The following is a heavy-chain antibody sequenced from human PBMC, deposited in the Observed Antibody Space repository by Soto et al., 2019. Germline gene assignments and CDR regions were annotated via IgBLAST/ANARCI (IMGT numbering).Heavy chain of an antibody. CDR1: GFTFSTNA. D-gene: IGHD3-10*01. Sequence: GGSLRLSCAASGFTFSTNAMSWVRQAPGKGLEWVSAISGSGGSTYYADSVKGRFTISRDNAKNSLYLQMNSLRAEDTAVYYCARAPPVLLWFGELSAWFDPWGQGTLVTVSS. CDR2: ISGSGGST. J-gene: IGHJ5*02. CDR3: ARAPPVLLWFGELSAWFDP. V-gene: IGHV3-23*01.